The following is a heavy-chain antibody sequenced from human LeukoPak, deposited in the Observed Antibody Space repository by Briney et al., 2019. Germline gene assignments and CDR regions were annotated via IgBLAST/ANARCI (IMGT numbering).Heavy chain of an antibody. CDR3: ASTPLENDSSGYRFDP. CDR1: GGTFSSYA. D-gene: IGHD3-22*01. CDR2: IIPIFGTA. V-gene: IGHV1-69*13. Sequence: SVRVSCKASGGTFSSYAISWVRQAPGQGLEWMGGIIPIFGTANYAQKFQGRVTITADESTSTAYMELSSLRSEDTAVYYCASTPLENDSSGYRFDPWGQGTLVTVSS. J-gene: IGHJ5*02.